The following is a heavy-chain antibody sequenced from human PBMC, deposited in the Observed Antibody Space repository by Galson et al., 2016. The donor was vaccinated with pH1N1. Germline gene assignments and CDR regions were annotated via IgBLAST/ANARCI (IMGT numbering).Heavy chain of an antibody. CDR3: AKGRVDSTIFRAINIRGDEAFDF. CDR2: VNPNGGST. Sequence: SVKVSCKASGYTFTNYHIHWVRQAPGRGLDWMGIVNPNGGSTNYAQRFQGRVTMATDTSTSTVYMELSSLRSEDTAIYYCAKGRVDSTIFRAINIRGDEAFDFWGQGTMVTVSS. J-gene: IGHJ3*01. V-gene: IGHV1-46*01. CDR1: GYTFTNYH. D-gene: IGHD3-10*01.